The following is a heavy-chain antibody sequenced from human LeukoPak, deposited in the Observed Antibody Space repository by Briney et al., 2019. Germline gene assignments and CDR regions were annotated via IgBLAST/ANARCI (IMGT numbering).Heavy chain of an antibody. J-gene: IGHJ3*02. CDR3: ARLCSGGSCYSNAFDI. CDR1: GGSFSGYY. CDR2: IYTSGST. V-gene: IGHV4-59*10. Sequence: KPSETLSLTCAVYGGSFSGYYWSWIRQPAGKGLEWIGRIYTSGSTNYNPSLKSRVTMSVDTSKNQFSLKLSSVTAADTAVYYCARLCSGGSCYSNAFDIWGQGTMVTVSS. D-gene: IGHD2-15*01.